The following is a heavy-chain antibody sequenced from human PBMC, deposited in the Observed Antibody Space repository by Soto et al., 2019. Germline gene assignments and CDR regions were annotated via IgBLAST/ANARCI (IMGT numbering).Heavy chain of an antibody. J-gene: IGHJ3*01. CDR2: IIPVFDKA. CDR3: ARLRRDWGDAFDL. D-gene: IGHD3-16*01. V-gene: IGHV1-69*01. CDR1: GGPFGSSA. Sequence: QVQLVQSGADVKKPGSSVKVSCKTSGGPFGSSAISWVRQAPAQGLEWMGEIIPVFDKATYAQNFQGRLTITADEPTGTVFMQLSSLRSEDAAVYFCARLRRDWGDAFDLWGLGTVVTVSS.